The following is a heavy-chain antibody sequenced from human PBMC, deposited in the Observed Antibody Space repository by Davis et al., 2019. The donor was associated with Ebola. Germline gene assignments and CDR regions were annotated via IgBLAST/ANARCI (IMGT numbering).Heavy chain of an antibody. V-gene: IGHV1-18*01. J-gene: IGHJ4*02. CDR2: ISAYNGNT. D-gene: IGHD1-1*01. CDR1: GYTFRNYG. Sequence: ASVKVSCKASGYTFRNYGISWVRQAPGQGLEWMGWISAYNGNTNYAQNVQGRVTMTTDTSTSTAYMEVGSLKSDDTAVYYCARAQFPTTSDHWGQGTLVTVSS. CDR3: ARAQFPTTSDH.